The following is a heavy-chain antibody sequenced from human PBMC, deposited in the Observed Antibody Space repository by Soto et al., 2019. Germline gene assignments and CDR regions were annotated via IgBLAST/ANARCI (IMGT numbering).Heavy chain of an antibody. D-gene: IGHD2-15*01. Sequence: QVQLVQSGAEVKKPGSSVKVSCKASGGTFSSYAISWVRQAPGQGLEWMGGIIPIFGTADYAQKFQGRGTITADESTSTAYRELSSLRSEDTAVYYCARHPGRPYYYYGMDVWGQGTTVTVSS. CDR1: GGTFSSYA. CDR3: ARHPGRPYYYYGMDV. V-gene: IGHV1-69*12. J-gene: IGHJ6*02. CDR2: IIPIFGTA.